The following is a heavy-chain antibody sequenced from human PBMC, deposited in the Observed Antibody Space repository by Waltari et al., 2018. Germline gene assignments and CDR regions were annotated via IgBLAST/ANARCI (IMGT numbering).Heavy chain of an antibody. Sequence: EAQLVQSGGGLVQPGGSLTLPGAASGFTLSRFWMTWIRQAPGQGLQWVAHIGPDGSDKYYVDSVKGRFTISRDNAENSLLLQMSSLRVEDTALYYCVGWNDPINSWGQGTLVAVSS. D-gene: IGHD1-1*01. CDR3: VGWNDPINS. CDR2: IGPDGSDK. V-gene: IGHV3-7*01. CDR1: GFTLSRFW. J-gene: IGHJ4*02.